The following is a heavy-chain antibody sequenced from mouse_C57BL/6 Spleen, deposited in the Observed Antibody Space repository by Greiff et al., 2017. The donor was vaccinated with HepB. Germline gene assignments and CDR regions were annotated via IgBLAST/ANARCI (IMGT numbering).Heavy chain of an antibody. J-gene: IGHJ2*01. V-gene: IGHV1-4*01. CDR3: ARSLYYSNYFDY. D-gene: IGHD2-5*01. CDR1: GYTFTSYT. CDR2: INPSSGYT. Sequence: QVQLKQSGAELARPGASVKMSCKASGYTFTSYTMHWVKQRPGQGLEWIGYINPSSGYTKYNQKFKDKATLTADKSSSTAYMQLSSLTSEDSAVYYCARSLYYSNYFDYWGQGTTLTVSS.